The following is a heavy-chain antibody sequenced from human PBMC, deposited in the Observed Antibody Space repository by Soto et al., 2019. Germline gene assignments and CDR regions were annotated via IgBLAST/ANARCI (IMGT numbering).Heavy chain of an antibody. J-gene: IGHJ4*02. CDR2: ISSSGSNI. Sequence: QVQLVESGGGLVKPGGSLRLSCAASGFTFSDYYMSWIRQAPGKGLEGVSYISSSGSNIYYADSVKGRFTISRDNAKNSLYLQMNSLKAEDTAVYYRSRATVVWVMALGYWGQGTLVTVSS. CDR1: GFTFSDYY. V-gene: IGHV3-11*01. D-gene: IGHD3-16*01. CDR3: SRATVVWVMALGY.